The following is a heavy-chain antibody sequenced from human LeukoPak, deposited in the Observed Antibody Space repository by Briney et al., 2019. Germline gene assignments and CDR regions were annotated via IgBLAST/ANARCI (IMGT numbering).Heavy chain of an antibody. CDR1: GYTFTSYY. CDR2: IDPSGGST. V-gene: IGHV1-46*03. D-gene: IGHD2-2*01. J-gene: IGHJ6*03. Sequence: ASVKVSCKASGYTFTSYYMHWVRQAPGQGLEWLGIIDPSGGSTSYAQKFQGRVTMTRDTSTSTVYMELSSLRSEDTAVYYCARVGGVPVAIKSGTRDYYYYMDVWGKGTTVTVSS. CDR3: ARVGGVPVAIKSGTRDYYYYMDV.